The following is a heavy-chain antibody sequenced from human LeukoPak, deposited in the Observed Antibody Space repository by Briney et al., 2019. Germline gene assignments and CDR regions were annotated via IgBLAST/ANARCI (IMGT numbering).Heavy chain of an antibody. CDR3: ARSPISYYYDSSGGHDAFDV. Sequence: GESLKISSKGFGYSFTNYWIAWVRQMPGKGLEWMGIIYPGDSDTRYSPSFQGQVTISADKSINTAYLQWSSLKASDTAMYYCARSPISYYYDSSGGHDAFDVWGQGTLVTVSS. J-gene: IGHJ3*01. CDR1: GYSFTNYW. D-gene: IGHD3-22*01. V-gene: IGHV5-51*01. CDR2: IYPGDSDT.